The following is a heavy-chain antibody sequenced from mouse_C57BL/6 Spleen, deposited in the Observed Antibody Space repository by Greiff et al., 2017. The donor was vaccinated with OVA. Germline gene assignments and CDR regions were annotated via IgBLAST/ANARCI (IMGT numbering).Heavy chain of an antibody. J-gene: IGHJ4*01. V-gene: IGHV1-26*01. CDR1: GYTFTDYY. Sequence: EVQLQQSGPELVKPGASVKISCKASGYTFTDYYMNWVKQSHGKSLEWIGDINPNNGGTSYNQKFKGKATLTVDKSSSTAYMELRSLTSEDSAVYYCARGNDGTSYYYAMDYWGQGTSVTVSS. D-gene: IGHD2-2*01. CDR2: INPNNGGT. CDR3: ARGNDGTSYYYAMDY.